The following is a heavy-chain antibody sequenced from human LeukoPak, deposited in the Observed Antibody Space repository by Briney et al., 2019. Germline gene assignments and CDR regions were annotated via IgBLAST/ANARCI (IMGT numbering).Heavy chain of an antibody. CDR1: GYTFTGYY. J-gene: IGHJ4*02. Sequence: ASVKLSCKASGYTFTGYYMHWVRQAPGQGLEWMGWINPKSGGTNYAQKFQGWVTMTRDTSISTAYMELSRLRSDDTAVYYCARSDGSGEQFDYWGQGTLVTVSS. CDR2: INPKSGGT. CDR3: ARSDGSGEQFDY. V-gene: IGHV1-2*04. D-gene: IGHD3-10*01.